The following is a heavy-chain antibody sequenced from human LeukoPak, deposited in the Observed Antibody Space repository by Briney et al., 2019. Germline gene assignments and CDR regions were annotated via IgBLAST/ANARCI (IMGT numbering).Heavy chain of an antibody. CDR3: ASGGLGARKYYSDPFDY. V-gene: IGHV3-53*01. J-gene: IGHJ4*02. Sequence: GGSLRLSCAASGFTVSSNYMSWVRQAPAKGLEWVSIIYSRGSTYYADSVKGRFTISRDDSKNTVYLQMNSLRAEDAAVYYCASGGLGARKYYSDPFDYWGQGTLVTVSS. CDR2: IYSRGST. D-gene: IGHD3-10*01. CDR1: GFTVSSNY.